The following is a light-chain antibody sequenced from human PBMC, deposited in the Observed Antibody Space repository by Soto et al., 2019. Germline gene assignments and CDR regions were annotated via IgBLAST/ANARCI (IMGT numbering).Light chain of an antibody. CDR1: SGHSSYA. V-gene: IGLV4-69*01. J-gene: IGLJ2*01. Sequence: QAVVTQSPSASASLGASVKLTCTLSSGHSSYAIAWHQQQPEKGPRYLMKLNSDGSHSKGDGIPDRFSGSSSGAERYLTISSHQSEDEADYYCQTWGTGGVFGGGTKVTVL. CDR2: LNSDGSH. CDR3: QTWGTGGV.